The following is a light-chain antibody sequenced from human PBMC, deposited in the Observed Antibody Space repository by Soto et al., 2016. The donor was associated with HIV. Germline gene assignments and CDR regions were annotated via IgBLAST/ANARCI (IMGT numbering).Light chain of an antibody. V-gene: IGKV1-39*01. CDR2: DAS. CDR1: QSIGRF. Sequence: DRVTITCRASQSIGRFLNWYQQISGKAPNLLIYDASTLQSGVPSRFSGSGSGTDFTLIISSLQPEDFATYYCQQSYNTPRSFGQGTMVEIK. CDR3: QQSYNTPRS. J-gene: IGKJ1*01.